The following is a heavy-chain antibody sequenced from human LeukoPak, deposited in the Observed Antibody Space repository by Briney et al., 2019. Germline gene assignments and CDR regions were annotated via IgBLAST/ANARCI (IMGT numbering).Heavy chain of an antibody. CDR1: GFTFDDYT. V-gene: IGHV3-43*01. D-gene: IGHD1-1*01. CDR2: ISWHGGST. J-gene: IGHJ4*02. Sequence: PGGSLRLSCAASGFTFDDYTMHWVRQAPGKGLEWVSLISWHGGSTYYADSVKGRFTISRDNSKNSLYLQMNSLRTEDTALYYYAKETEIGYYFDYWGQGTLVTVSS. CDR3: AKETEIGYYFDY.